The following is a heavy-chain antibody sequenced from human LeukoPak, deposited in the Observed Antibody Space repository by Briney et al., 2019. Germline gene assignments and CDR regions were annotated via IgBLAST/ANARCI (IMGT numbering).Heavy chain of an antibody. CDR2: IKQDGSEK. CDR3: AGYSGSYYDYYYYYGMDV. CDR1: GFTFSSYW. V-gene: IGHV3-7*01. Sequence: GGSLRLSCAASGFTFSSYWMSWVRQAPGKGLEWVANIKQDGSEKYYVDSVKGRFTISRDNAKNSLYLQMNSLRAEDTAVYYCAGYSGSYYDYYYYYGMDVWGQGTTVTVSS. D-gene: IGHD1-26*01. J-gene: IGHJ6*02.